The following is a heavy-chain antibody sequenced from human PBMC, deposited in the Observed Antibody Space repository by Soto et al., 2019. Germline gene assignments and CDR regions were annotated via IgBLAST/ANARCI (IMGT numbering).Heavy chain of an antibody. CDR1: GFTFSGSA. CDR2: IRSKANNYAT. CDR3: SSVRVTSGWYL. D-gene: IGHD6-19*01. J-gene: IGHJ5*02. V-gene: IGHV3-73*01. Sequence: EVQLVESGGGLVQPGESLKLSCAASGFTFSGSAMHWVRQASGKGLEWVGRIRSKANNYATAYSASVKGRFTISRDDSMNTAYLQMNSLKTDDTAVYYCSSVRVTSGWYLWGQGTLVTVSS.